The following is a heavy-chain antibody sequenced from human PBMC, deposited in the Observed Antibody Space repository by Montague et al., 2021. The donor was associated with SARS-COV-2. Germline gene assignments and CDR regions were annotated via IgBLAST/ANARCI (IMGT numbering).Heavy chain of an antibody. Sequence: TEDGETTYAQKFQGRLSMTEDRSTDTVYMELRSLRSEDTAVYYCATLGLEIITYALDIWGQGTFVTVSA. CDR2: TEDGET. CDR3: ATLGLEIITYALDI. J-gene: IGHJ3*02. V-gene: IGHV1-24*01. D-gene: IGHD5-24*01.